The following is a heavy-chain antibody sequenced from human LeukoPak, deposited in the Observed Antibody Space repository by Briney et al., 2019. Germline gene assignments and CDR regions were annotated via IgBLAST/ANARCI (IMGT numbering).Heavy chain of an antibody. J-gene: IGHJ4*02. CDR3: ARDRDIVVVPAAIAGFDY. V-gene: IGHV4-34*01. CDR2: INHSGST. D-gene: IGHD2-2*01. CDR1: GGSFSGYY. Sequence: SETLCLTCAVYGGSFSGYYWSWIRQPPGKGLEWIGEINHSGSTNYNPSLKSRVTISVDTSKNQFSLKLSSVTAADTAVYYCARDRDIVVVPAAIAGFDYWGQGTLVTVSS.